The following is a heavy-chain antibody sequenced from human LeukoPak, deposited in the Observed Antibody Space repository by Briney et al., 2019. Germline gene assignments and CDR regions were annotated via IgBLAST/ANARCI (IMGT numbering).Heavy chain of an antibody. CDR1: GFSLSTGGVH. J-gene: IGHJ4*02. V-gene: IGHV2-5*02. D-gene: IGHD1-26*01. Sequence: SGPTLVKPTQTLTLTCTLSGFSLSTGGVHVGCIRQPPEKTLEWLPFLYWDGDKRYSPSLKNRLPIPTDSPKNQVVLTMTNLDPVDTATYYCVRSIVGQTDYFDYWGQGVLVTVSS. CDR3: VRSIVGQTDYFDY. CDR2: LYWDGDK.